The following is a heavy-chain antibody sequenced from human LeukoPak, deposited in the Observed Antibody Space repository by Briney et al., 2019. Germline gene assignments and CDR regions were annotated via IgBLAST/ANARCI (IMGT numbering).Heavy chain of an antibody. Sequence: GGSLRLSCAASGYRFSPYWMSWVRQAPGKGLEWVSTITTSDGNTYYADSVKGRFTVSRDNSKNTLFLQMNSLRAEDTAVYYCAKDGGLWVSAHWGDSWGRGTLVTVSS. CDR2: ITTSDGNT. D-gene: IGHD7-27*01. CDR3: AKDGGLWVSAHWGDS. V-gene: IGHV3-23*01. CDR1: GYRFSPYW. J-gene: IGHJ4*02.